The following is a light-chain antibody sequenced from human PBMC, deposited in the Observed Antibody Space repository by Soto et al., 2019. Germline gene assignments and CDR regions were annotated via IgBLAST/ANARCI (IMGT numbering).Light chain of an antibody. CDR3: QQYGSSPKLT. Sequence: EIVMTQSPATLSVSPGERANLSCSASQSVSSNLAWYQQKPGQAPRLLIYGASTRATGIPARFSGSGSGTEFTLTISRLEPEDFAVYYCQQYGSSPKLTFGGGTKVDI. J-gene: IGKJ4*01. CDR1: QSVSSN. V-gene: IGKV3-15*01. CDR2: GAS.